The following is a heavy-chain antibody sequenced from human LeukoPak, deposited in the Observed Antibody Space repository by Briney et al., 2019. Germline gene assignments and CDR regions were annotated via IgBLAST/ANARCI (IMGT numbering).Heavy chain of an antibody. CDR3: AKDLETHDTSAC. Sequence: GGSLRLSCAASGFTVANDRMSWVRQPPGKGLEWVSVVYSGGNTYYADSVEGRFTISRDNSKNTLYLQMNSLRVEDTAVYYCAKDLETHDTSACWGQGTLVTVSS. CDR1: GFTVANDR. D-gene: IGHD3-22*01. V-gene: IGHV3-53*01. J-gene: IGHJ4*02. CDR2: VYSGGNT.